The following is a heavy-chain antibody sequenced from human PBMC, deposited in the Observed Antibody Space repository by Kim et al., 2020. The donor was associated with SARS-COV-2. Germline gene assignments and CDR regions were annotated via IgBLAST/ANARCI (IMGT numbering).Heavy chain of an antibody. V-gene: IGHV3-15*01. D-gene: IGHD7-27*01. CDR2: IKSKSDGGTT. J-gene: IGHJ4*01. Sequence: GGSLRLSCAASGFTFSNAWMSWVRQAPGKGLEWVARIKSKSDGGTTDYAAPGKGRFTIARADSTNTLYLNMNSLKTEATDEYSCTTSLTGDDSCCDYW. CDR3: TTSLTGDDSCCDY. CDR1: GFTFSNAW.